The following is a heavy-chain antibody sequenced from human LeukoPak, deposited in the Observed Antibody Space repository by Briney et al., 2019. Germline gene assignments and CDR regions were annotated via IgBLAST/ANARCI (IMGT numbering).Heavy chain of an antibody. CDR1: GGSIRSSTYY. D-gene: IGHD6-25*01. CDR3: ARPILPGGAAGGFDF. CDR2: IYYSGST. J-gene: IGHJ4*01. Sequence: KPSETLSLTCTVSGGSIRSSTYYWGWIRQPPGKGLEWIGSIYYSGSTYYNPSLKSRVTISVDTSKNQFSLKLSSVTAADTAVYYCARPILPGGAAGGFDFWGHGTLVTVSS. V-gene: IGHV4-39*01.